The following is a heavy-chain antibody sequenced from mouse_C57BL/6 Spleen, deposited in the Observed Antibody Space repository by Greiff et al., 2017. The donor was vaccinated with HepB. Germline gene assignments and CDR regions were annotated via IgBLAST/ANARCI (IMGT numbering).Heavy chain of an antibody. CDR2: INPGSGGT. CDR1: GYAFTNYL. CDR3: ARWGDNYAMDY. J-gene: IGHJ4*01. Sequence: QVQLKESGAELVRPGTSVKVSCKASGYAFTNYLIEWVKQRPGQGLEWIGVINPGSGGTNYNEKFKGKATLTADKSSSTAYMQLSSLTSEDSAVYFCARWGDNYAMDYWGQGTSVTVSS. V-gene: IGHV1-54*01. D-gene: IGHD3-3*01.